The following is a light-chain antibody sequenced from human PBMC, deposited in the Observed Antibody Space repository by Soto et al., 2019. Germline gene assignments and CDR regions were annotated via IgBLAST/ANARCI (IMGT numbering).Light chain of an antibody. V-gene: IGKV3-20*01. CDR2: GAS. J-gene: IGKJ2*01. CDR1: QSISSSY. Sequence: DIVLTQSPGTLSLSPGERATLSCRASQSISSSYLAWYQQIPGQAPRLLIYGASSRATGIPDRFSGSGSGTDFTLTLSRVEPEDFAVYYCQQYGSSQSTFGQGTNLEIK. CDR3: QQYGSSQST.